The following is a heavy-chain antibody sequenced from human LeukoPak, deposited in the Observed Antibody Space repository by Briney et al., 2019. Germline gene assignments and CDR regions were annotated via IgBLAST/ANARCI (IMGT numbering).Heavy chain of an antibody. D-gene: IGHD6-13*01. Sequence: TSETLSLTCAVYGGSFSGYYWSWIRQPPGKGLEWIGEINHSGSTNYNPSLKSRVTISVDTSKNQFSLKPSSVTAADTAVYYCARRGGYSSSWYRGNYYYMDVWGKGTTVTISS. CDR2: INHSGST. CDR3: ARRGGYSSSWYRGNYYYMDV. J-gene: IGHJ6*03. V-gene: IGHV4-34*01. CDR1: GGSFSGYY.